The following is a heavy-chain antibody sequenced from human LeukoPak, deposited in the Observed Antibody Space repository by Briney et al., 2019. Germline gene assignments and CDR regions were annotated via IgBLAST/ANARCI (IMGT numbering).Heavy chain of an antibody. J-gene: IGHJ6*04. V-gene: IGHV3-30*18. CDR2: ISFDGSNK. CDR1: GFTFSSYG. D-gene: IGHD3-10*01. CDR3: AKESKYGSGSYRHHGMDV. Sequence: PGGSLRLSCAASGFTFSSYGMHWVRQAPGKGLEWVAVISFDGSNKYYADSVKGRFTISRDNSKNTLYLQMNSLRAEDTAVYYCAKESKYGSGSYRHHGMDVWGKGTTVTVSS.